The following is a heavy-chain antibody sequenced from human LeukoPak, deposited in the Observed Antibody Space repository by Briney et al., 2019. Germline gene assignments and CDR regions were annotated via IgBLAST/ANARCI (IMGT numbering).Heavy chain of an antibody. CDR1: GYTFTSYD. V-gene: IGHV1-8*03. J-gene: IGHJ6*03. D-gene: IGHD3-3*01. CDR3: ARGDYDFWSGYLYYMDV. CDR2: MNPNSGNT. Sequence: GASVKVSCKASGYTFTSYDINWVRQATGQGLEWMGWMNPNSGNTGYAQKFQGRVTITRNTSISTAYMELSSLRSEDTAVYYCARGDYDFWSGYLYYMDVWGKGTTVTVSS.